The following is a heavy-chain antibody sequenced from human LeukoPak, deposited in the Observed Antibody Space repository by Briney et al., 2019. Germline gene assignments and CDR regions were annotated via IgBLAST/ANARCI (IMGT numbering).Heavy chain of an antibody. CDR2: INHSGST. Sequence: PSETLSLTCAVYGGSFSGYYWSWIPQPPGKGLEWIGEINHSGSTNYNPSLKSRVTISVDTSKNQFSLKLSSVTAADTAVYYCARQLYYYDSSGYYWFDYWGQGTLVTVSS. CDR3: ARQLYYYDSSGYYWFDY. CDR1: GGSFSGYY. V-gene: IGHV4-34*01. D-gene: IGHD3-22*01. J-gene: IGHJ4*02.